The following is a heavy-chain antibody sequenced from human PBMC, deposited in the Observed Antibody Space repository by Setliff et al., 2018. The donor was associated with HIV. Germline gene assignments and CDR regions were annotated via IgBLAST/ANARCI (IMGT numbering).Heavy chain of an antibody. V-gene: IGHV3-23*01. J-gene: IGHJ6*02. Sequence: GGSLRLSCAASGFVFSNYAMSWVRQAPGKGLEWVSGISGNAANTYYGDSVKGRFTISRDNSKNTVYLQMNSLRADDTAVYYCAKSGVRPHPSHDYYYYGMDVWGQGTTVTVSS. CDR2: ISGNAANT. CDR1: GFVFSNYA. D-gene: IGHD1-1*01. CDR3: AKSGVRPHPSHDYYYYGMDV.